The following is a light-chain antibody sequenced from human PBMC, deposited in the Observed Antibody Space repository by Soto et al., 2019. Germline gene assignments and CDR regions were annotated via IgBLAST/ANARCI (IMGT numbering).Light chain of an antibody. J-gene: IGLJ3*02. V-gene: IGLV2-23*01. CDR1: SSDVGAYNL. Sequence: QSALTQPASVSGSPEQSITISCTGTSSDVGAYNLVSWYQQHPGKAPRLIIYEGTKLPSGISHRFSGSKSDNTASLTISGLRAEDEAHYHCCSYAGSRTFVFGGGTKLTV. CDR2: EGT. CDR3: CSYAGSRTFV.